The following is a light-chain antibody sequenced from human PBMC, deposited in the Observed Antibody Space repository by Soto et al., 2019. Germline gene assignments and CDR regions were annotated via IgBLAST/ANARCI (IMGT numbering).Light chain of an antibody. V-gene: IGKV2-28*01. J-gene: IGKJ2*01. CDR2: LGS. Sequence: EIVMTQSPPSLTVTPGEPASISCRSSKRLLHSNGNTFLDWYLQKPGQSPQLLIYLGSNRASGVPDRVSGSEAGTDFTLKISRVEAEDGGVYYCMQALQTPYTFGPGTKLEIK. CDR1: KRLLHSNGNTF. CDR3: MQALQTPYT.